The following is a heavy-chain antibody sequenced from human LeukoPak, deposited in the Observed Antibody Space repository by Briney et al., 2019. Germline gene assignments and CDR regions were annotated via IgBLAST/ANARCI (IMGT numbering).Heavy chain of an antibody. Sequence: GGSLRLSCAASGFTVSSNYMSWVRQAPGKGLEWVSVIYSGGSTYYADSVKGRFTISRDNSKNTLCLQMNSLRAEDTALYYCARAGGDGDYDPLDYYYMDVWGKGTTVTVSS. J-gene: IGHJ6*03. CDR3: ARAGGDGDYDPLDYYYMDV. V-gene: IGHV3-53*01. CDR2: IYSGGST. D-gene: IGHD4-17*01. CDR1: GFTVSSNY.